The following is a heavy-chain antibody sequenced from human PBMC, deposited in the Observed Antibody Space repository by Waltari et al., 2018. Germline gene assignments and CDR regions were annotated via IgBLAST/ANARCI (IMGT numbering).Heavy chain of an antibody. CDR2: IYYSGST. CDR3: ARGRFKQWLVLRSNWFDP. J-gene: IGHJ5*02. D-gene: IGHD6-19*01. Sequence: QVQLQESGPGLVKPSETLSLTCTVSGGSISSYYWSWIRQPPGKGLEWIGYIYYSGSTNYNPSLKSRVTISVDTSKNQFSLKLSSVTAADTAVYYCARGRFKQWLVLRSNWFDPWGQGTLVTVSS. V-gene: IGHV4-59*01. CDR1: GGSISSYY.